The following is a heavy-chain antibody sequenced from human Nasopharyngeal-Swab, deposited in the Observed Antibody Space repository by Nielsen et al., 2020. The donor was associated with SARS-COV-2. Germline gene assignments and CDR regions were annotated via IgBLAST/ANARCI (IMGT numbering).Heavy chain of an antibody. J-gene: IGHJ4*02. CDR2: ISSSSSYI. CDR3: AREKPGDY. CDR1: GFPFSSYS. V-gene: IGHV3-21*01. D-gene: IGHD1-14*01. Sequence: GESLKISCPASGFPFSSYSMNWVRQPPGKGLEWVSSISSSSSYIYYADSVKGRFTISRDNAKNSLYLQMNSLRAEDTAVYYCAREKPGDYWGQGTLVTVSS.